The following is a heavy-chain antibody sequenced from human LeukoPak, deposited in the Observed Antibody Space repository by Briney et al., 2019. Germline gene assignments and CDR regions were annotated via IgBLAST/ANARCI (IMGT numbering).Heavy chain of an antibody. J-gene: IGHJ5*02. V-gene: IGHV3-9*01. D-gene: IGHD3-22*01. CDR2: ISWNSGSI. Sequence: PGRSLRPSCAASGFTFDDHAMHWVRHAPGKGLEWVSGISWNSGSIGYADSVKGRFTISRDNAKNSLYLQMNSLRAEDTALYYCAKGGYYYDSSGYYYAWGQGTLVTVSS. CDR1: GFTFDDHA. CDR3: AKGGYYYDSSGYYYA.